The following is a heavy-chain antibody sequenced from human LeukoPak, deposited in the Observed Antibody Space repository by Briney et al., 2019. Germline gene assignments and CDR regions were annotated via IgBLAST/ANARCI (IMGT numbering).Heavy chain of an antibody. J-gene: IGHJ3*02. V-gene: IGHV3-21*01. CDR1: GYTFSSYS. D-gene: IGHD2-21*02. CDR2: ISSSSSYI. CDR3: ARDAGGDYVDAFDI. Sequence: PGGSLRLSCAASGYTFSSYSMNWVRQAPGKGLEWVSSISSSSSYIYYADSVKGRFTISRDNAKNSLYLQMNSLGAEDTAVYYCARDAGGDYVDAFDIWGQGTMVTVSS.